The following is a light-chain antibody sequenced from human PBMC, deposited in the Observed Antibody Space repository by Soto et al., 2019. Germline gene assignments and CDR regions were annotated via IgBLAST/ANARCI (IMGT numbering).Light chain of an antibody. CDR3: HQRKSWPRT. J-gene: IGKJ1*01. CDR1: QTVSNK. Sequence: IVLTQSPPTLSSTPGERATLSCRASQTVSNKLAWYQHKPGQAPRLLIYDTSNRATGIPARFSGSGSGTDFTLTISSLEPEDFAVYYCHQRKSWPRTFGQRTKVDI. V-gene: IGKV3-11*01. CDR2: DTS.